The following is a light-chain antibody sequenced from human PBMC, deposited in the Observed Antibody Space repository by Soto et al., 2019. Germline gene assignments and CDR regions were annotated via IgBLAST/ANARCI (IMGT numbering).Light chain of an antibody. CDR2: DVS. CDR3: SSYTSSSIV. CDR1: SSDVGGYNY. Sequence: QSALTQPASVSGSPGQSITISCTGTSSDVGGYNYVSWYQQHPGKAPKLMIYDVSNRHSGVSNRFSGSKSGNTASLTISGLQAEEEADYYCSSYTSSSIVFGTGTQLTVL. V-gene: IGLV2-14*01. J-gene: IGLJ6*01.